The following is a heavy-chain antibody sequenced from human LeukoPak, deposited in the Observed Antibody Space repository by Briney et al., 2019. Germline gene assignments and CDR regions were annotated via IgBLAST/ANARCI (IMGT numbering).Heavy chain of an antibody. CDR2: ISWNSGSI. Sequence: GGSLRLSCAVSGFTVSTYAMNWIRQAPGKGLEWVSGISWNSGSIGYADSVKGRFTISRDNAKNSLYLQMNSLRAEDMALYYCAKDIGYYYDSSGYFDYWGQGTLVTVSS. D-gene: IGHD3-22*01. V-gene: IGHV3-9*03. CDR1: GFTVSTYA. J-gene: IGHJ4*02. CDR3: AKDIGYYYDSSGYFDY.